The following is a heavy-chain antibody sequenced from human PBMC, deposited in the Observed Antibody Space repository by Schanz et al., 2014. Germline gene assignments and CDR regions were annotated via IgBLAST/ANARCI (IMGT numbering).Heavy chain of an antibody. D-gene: IGHD3-9*01. J-gene: IGHJ4*02. CDR3: ARDPILTGSPGALFDC. Sequence: VQLVESGGSVVQPGRSLRLSCAASGFTFSDSWMHWVRQAPGKGLVWVSRTSHDGSFTTFADSVKGRFTISRDNSRNTLYLQMNSLRAEDTAVYYCARDPILTGSPGALFDCWGQGTLVTVSS. CDR2: TSHDGSFT. V-gene: IGHV3-74*01. CDR1: GFTFSDSW.